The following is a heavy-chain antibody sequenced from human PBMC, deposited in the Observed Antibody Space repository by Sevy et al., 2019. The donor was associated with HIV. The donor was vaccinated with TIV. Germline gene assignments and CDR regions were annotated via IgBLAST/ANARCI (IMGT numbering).Heavy chain of an antibody. J-gene: IGHJ4*02. Sequence: GGSLRLSCAASGFTFSSYGMHWVRQAPGKGLEWVAVISYDGSNKYYADSVKGRFTISRDNSKNTLYLQMNSLRAEDTAVYYCAKDAVAATREGGNYYFDYWGQGTLVTVSS. CDR3: AKDAVAATREGGNYYFDY. CDR1: GFTFSSYG. V-gene: IGHV3-30*18. CDR2: ISYDGSNK. D-gene: IGHD2-15*01.